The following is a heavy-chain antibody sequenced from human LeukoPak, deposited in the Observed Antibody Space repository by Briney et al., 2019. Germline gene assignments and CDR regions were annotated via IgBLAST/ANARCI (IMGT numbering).Heavy chain of an antibody. CDR2: IYQSGST. V-gene: IGHV4-30-2*01. J-gene: IGHJ4*02. CDR3: ASGDSVTPLGY. CDR1: GGSIRIGGYS. D-gene: IGHD4-17*01. Sequence: SETLSLTCAVSGGSIRIGGYSWNWIRQPPGNGREWIGYIYQSGSTYYNPSLKSRVTISVDRSQKQFSLKLSSVTAADTAVYYCASGDSVTPLGYWGQGTLVTVSS.